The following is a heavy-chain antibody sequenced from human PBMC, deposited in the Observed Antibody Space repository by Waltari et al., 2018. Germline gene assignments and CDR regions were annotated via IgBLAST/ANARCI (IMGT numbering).Heavy chain of an antibody. D-gene: IGHD2-21*02. CDR3: ARGGGGDWEWFDP. CDR2: IYYTGST. CDR1: GGYISGVY. J-gene: IGHJ5*02. V-gene: IGHV4-59*01. Sequence: QVQLQASGPSLLKPSETLSLICTFSGGYISGVYWSWVRQPPGKGLDWIGYIYYTGSTNFNPSLKSRVTMSVDTSKNQFSLKLSSVTAADTAFYYCARGGGGDWEWFDPWGQGTLVTVSS.